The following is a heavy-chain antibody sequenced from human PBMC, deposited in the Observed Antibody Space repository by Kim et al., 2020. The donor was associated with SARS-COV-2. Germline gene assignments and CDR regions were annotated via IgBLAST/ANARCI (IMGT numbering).Heavy chain of an antibody. CDR3: ARSTGRWLQLFAGAFDI. CDR1: GFTFSSYG. CDR2: IWYDGSNK. Sequence: GGSLRLSCAASGFTFSSYGMHWVRQAPGKGLEWVAVIWYDGSNKYYADSVKGRFTISRDNSKNTLYLQMNSLRAEDTAVYYCARSTGRWLQLFAGAFDIWGQGTMVTVSS. V-gene: IGHV3-33*01. J-gene: IGHJ3*02. D-gene: IGHD5-12*01.